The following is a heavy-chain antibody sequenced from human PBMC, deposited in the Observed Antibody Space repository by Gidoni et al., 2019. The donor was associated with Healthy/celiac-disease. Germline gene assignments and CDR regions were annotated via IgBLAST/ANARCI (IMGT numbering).Heavy chain of an antibody. Sequence: QVQLVESGGGVVQPGRSLRLSCAASGFTFRSYGIHWVRQAPGKGLEWVAGIWYDGSNKYYADSVKGRFTISRDNSKNTLYLQMNSLRAEDTAVYYCARDDYSNYEYYFDYWGQGTLVTVSS. CDR2: IWYDGSNK. CDR1: GFTFRSYG. CDR3: ARDDYSNYEYYFDY. J-gene: IGHJ4*02. D-gene: IGHD4-4*01. V-gene: IGHV3-33*01.